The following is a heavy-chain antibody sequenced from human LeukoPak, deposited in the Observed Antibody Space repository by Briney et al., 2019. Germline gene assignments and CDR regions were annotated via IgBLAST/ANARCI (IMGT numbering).Heavy chain of an antibody. CDR2: IRQDGGEK. Sequence: GGSLRLSCAVSGFTFSSYWMNWVRQAPGKGLEWVASIRQDGGEKSYVDSVKGRFTMSRDNTKNSLYLQMSSLRAEDTAVYYCARDGTAAGLYFDLWGQGTQVTVSS. CDR3: ARDGTAAGLYFDL. D-gene: IGHD6-13*01. V-gene: IGHV3-7*01. CDR1: GFTFSSYW. J-gene: IGHJ4*01.